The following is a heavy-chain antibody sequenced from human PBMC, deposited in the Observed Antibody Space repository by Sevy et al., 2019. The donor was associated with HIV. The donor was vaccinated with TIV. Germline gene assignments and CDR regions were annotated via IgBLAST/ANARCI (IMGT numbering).Heavy chain of an antibody. Sequence: SETLSLTCAVSGGSISSGAYSWNWIRQAPGKGLEWIGYIFHTGNVYSNPSLKSRVTISVARSKSQFSLRLSSVTAADTAVFYCARDGGTLTTPGSFDIWGQGIMVTVSS. J-gene: IGHJ3*02. D-gene: IGHD4-17*01. V-gene: IGHV4-30-2*01. CDR1: GGSISSGAYS. CDR2: IFHTGNV. CDR3: ARDGGTLTTPGSFDI.